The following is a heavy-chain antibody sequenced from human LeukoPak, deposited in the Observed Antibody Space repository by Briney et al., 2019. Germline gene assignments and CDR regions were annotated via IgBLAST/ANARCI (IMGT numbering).Heavy chain of an antibody. D-gene: IGHD6-6*01. V-gene: IGHV1-46*01. Sequence: GASVKVSCKASGYTFTSYYMHWVRQAPGQGLEWMGIINPSGGSTSYAQKFRGRVTMTRDTSTSTVYMELSSLRSEDTAVYYCARDGSIAAPSGWFDPWGQGTLVTVSS. CDR1: GYTFTSYY. CDR3: ARDGSIAAPSGWFDP. J-gene: IGHJ5*02. CDR2: INPSGGST.